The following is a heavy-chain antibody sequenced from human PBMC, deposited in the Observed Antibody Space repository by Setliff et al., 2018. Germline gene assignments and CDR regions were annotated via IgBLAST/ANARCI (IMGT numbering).Heavy chain of an antibody. V-gene: IGHV1-3*01. CDR3: ARDLRDVVVVPSTTGYYHGMDV. CDR2: INAGNGNT. J-gene: IGHJ6*02. Sequence: ASVKVSCKASGYTFTSYAMHWVRQAPGQRLEWMGWINAGNGNTKYSQKFQGRVTITRDTSASTAYMELSSLRSEDTAVYYCARDLRDVVVVPSTTGYYHGMDVWGQGTTVTVSS. CDR1: GYTFTSYA. D-gene: IGHD2-15*01.